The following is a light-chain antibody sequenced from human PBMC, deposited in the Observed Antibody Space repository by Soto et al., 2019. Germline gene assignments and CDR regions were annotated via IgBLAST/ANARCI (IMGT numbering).Light chain of an antibody. CDR3: CSYVGSYSYV. CDR2: DDN. CDR1: NVGYKS. Sequence: SYELTQPPSVSVAPGQTASIPCGGNNVGYKSVHWYQQRPGQAPILVVYDDNRRPSGIPERFSGSNSGNTATLTISGLLAEDEADYYCCSYVGSYSYVFGTGTKVTVL. V-gene: IGLV3-21*02. J-gene: IGLJ1*01.